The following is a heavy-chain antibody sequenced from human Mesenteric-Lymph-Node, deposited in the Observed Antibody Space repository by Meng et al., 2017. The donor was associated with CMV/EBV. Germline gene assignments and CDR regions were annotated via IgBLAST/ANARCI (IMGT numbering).Heavy chain of an antibody. Sequence: GGSLRLSCAASRFTFTDYPMTWVRQAPGKGLEWVSSISRSGETTYFADSVKGRFIISRDNSKNTLYLQLNDLRAEDTAIYYCAKSRSSSIYYGMDVWGQGTTVTVS. CDR3: AKSRSSSIYYGMDV. J-gene: IGHJ6*02. CDR1: RFTFTDYP. D-gene: IGHD6-6*01. V-gene: IGHV3-23*01. CDR2: ISRSGETT.